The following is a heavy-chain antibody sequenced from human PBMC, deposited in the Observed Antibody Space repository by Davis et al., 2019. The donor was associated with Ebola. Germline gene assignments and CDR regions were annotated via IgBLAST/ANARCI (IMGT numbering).Heavy chain of an antibody. CDR2: INHSGST. CDR1: GGSISSHY. Sequence: PSETLSLTCTVSGGSISSHYWSWIRQPPGKGLEWIGEINHSGSTNYNPSLKSRVTISVDTSKNQFSLKLSSVTAADTAVYYCARAPAASYGMDVWGQGTTVTVSS. V-gene: IGHV4-34*01. J-gene: IGHJ6*02. D-gene: IGHD2-2*01. CDR3: ARAPAASYGMDV.